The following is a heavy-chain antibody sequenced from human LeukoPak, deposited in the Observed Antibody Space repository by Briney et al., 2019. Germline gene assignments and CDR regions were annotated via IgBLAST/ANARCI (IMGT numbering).Heavy chain of an antibody. CDR3: ARTDYGSIPYY. Sequence: ASVKVSCKASGYTFTGYYMHWVRQAPGQGLEWMGWINPNSGGTNYAQQFQGRVTMTRDTSISTAYMELSRLRSDDTAVYYCARTDYGSIPYYWGQGTLVTVSS. CDR2: INPNSGGT. V-gene: IGHV1-2*02. D-gene: IGHD3-10*01. J-gene: IGHJ4*02. CDR1: GYTFTGYY.